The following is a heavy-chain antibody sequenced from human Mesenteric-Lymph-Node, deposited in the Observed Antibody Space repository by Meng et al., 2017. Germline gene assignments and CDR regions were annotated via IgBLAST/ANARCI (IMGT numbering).Heavy chain of an antibody. J-gene: IGHJ4*02. Sequence: AQLVEAGGGFVDSGGSLRLSFAVSGFTFKGAWMSWVRQAQGKGLEWVGRIKSNGDGGTTDYAAPVKGRFTISRDDSKNTLFLQMDSLKTEDTAVYYCTPDPWGYWGQGTLVTVSS. CDR1: GFTFKGAW. CDR3: TPDPWGY. CDR2: IKSNGDGGTT. V-gene: IGHV3-15*01. D-gene: IGHD3-16*01.